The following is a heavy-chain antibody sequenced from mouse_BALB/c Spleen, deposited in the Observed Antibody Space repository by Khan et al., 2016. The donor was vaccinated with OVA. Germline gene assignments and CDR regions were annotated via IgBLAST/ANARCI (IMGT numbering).Heavy chain of an antibody. J-gene: IGHJ3*01. CDR1: GYSFTDYY. D-gene: IGHD2-13*01. CDR3: TRLGTTGWFAY. Sequence: EVQLVESGPELMKPGASVKISCKASGYSFTDYYIHWVKQSHGQSLEWIGYIDPFNGGTNFNQKFKGTATLTVDKSSSTAYMHLNSLTSEDSAVNYCTRLGTTGWFAYWGQGTLVTVSA. CDR2: IDPFNGGT. V-gene: IGHV1S135*01.